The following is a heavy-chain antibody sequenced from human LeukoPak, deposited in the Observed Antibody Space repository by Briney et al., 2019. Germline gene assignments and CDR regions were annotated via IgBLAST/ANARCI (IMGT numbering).Heavy chain of an antibody. CDR2: IIGSGGYT. D-gene: IGHD2-21*01. J-gene: IGHJ4*02. CDR3: VRDAYGAHFDY. V-gene: IGHV3-23*01. CDR1: GFTFSSYA. Sequence: GGSLRLSCAASGFTFSSYAMSWVRQAPGKGLEWVSAIIGSGGYTYYADSVKGRFTISRDNSKNSLYLQMNSLRAGDTAVYYCVRDAYGAHFDYWGQGTLVTVSS.